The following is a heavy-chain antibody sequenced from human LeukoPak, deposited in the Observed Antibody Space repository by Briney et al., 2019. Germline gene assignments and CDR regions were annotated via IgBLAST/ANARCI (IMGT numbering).Heavy chain of an antibody. D-gene: IGHD6-13*01. CDR3: ASVGYSSSSGLDP. CDR1: GFTFSSYS. Sequence: PGGSLRLSCAASGFTFSSYSMNWLRQAPGKGLEWVSSISSSSSYIYYADSVKGRFTISRDNAKNSLYLQMNSLRAEDTAVYYCASVGYSSSSGLDPWGQGTLVTVSS. V-gene: IGHV3-21*01. CDR2: ISSSSSYI. J-gene: IGHJ5*02.